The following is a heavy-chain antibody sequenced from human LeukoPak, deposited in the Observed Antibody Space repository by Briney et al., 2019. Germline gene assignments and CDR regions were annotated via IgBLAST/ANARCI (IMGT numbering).Heavy chain of an antibody. J-gene: IGHJ1*01. CDR2: IYTSGST. D-gene: IGHD4-23*01. V-gene: IGHV4-61*02. CDR1: GGSISSGSYD. CDR3: ARELGNDYGGNSGAKYFQH. Sequence: SETLPLTCTVSGGSISSGSYDWSWIRQPAGQGLEWIGRIYTSGSTNYNPSLKSRVTISADTTKNQFSLKLSSVTAADTAVYYCARELGNDYGGNSGAKYFQHWGQGTLVTVSS.